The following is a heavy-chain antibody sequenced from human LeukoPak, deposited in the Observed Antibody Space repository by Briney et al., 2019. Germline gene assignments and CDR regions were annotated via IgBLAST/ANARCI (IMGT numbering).Heavy chain of an antibody. CDR2: ISSSGSTI. D-gene: IGHD6-13*01. CDR3: ARVAGDSSSWYVHGY. J-gene: IGHJ4*02. Sequence: PGGSLRLSCAASGFTFSDYYMSWIRQAPGKGLEWVSYISSSGSTIYYADSVKGRFTISRDNAKNSLYLQMNSLRAEDTAVYYCARVAGDSSSWYVHGYWGQGTLVTVSS. V-gene: IGHV3-11*01. CDR1: GFTFSDYY.